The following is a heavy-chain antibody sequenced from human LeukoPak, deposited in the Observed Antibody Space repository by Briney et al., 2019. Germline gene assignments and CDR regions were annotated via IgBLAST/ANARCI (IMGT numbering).Heavy chain of an antibody. V-gene: IGHV3-74*01. CDR1: GFTFSSYW. D-gene: IGHD3-22*01. CDR2: INNDGSTT. J-gene: IGHJ4*02. CDR3: VRRYYDSSGHRFDY. Sequence: GGSLRLSCAVSGFTFSSYWMHWVRQAPGMGLVWVSRINNDGSTTSYADSVKGRFTVSRDNAKNTLSLQMNSLRAEDTAVYYCVRRYYDSSGHRFDYWGQGTLVTVSS.